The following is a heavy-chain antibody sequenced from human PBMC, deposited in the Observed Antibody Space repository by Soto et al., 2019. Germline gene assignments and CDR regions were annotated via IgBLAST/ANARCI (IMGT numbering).Heavy chain of an antibody. CDR3: ARGQPSSITIFGVVTQIPRRGYGMAV. J-gene: IGHJ6*02. CDR2: INPSGGST. D-gene: IGHD3-3*01. Sequence: EASVKVSCKASGYTFTSYYMHWVRQAPGQGLEWMGIINPSGGSTSYAQKFQGRVTMTRDTSTSTVYMELSSLRSEDTAVYYCARGQPSSITIFGVVTQIPRRGYGMAVWGQGTTVTVSS. CDR1: GYTFTSYY. V-gene: IGHV1-46*01.